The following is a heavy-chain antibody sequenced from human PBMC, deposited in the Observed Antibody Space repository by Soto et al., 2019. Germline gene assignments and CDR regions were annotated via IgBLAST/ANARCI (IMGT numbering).Heavy chain of an antibody. CDR3: VGDYGGLEGFDI. Sequence: EVQLLESGGGLVQPGGSLRLSCVASGITFTNYAMAWVRQAPEKGLEWVSGITASGGRTYYADSVKGRFTISRDNSNNTLFLQMNSLRAEDTAIYYCVGDYGGLEGFDIWGQGTMVTVSS. CDR1: GITFTNYA. D-gene: IGHD4-17*01. CDR2: ITASGGRT. V-gene: IGHV3-23*01. J-gene: IGHJ3*02.